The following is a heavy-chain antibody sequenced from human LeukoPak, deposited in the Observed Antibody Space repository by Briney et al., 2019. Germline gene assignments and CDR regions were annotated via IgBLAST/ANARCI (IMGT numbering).Heavy chain of an antibody. J-gene: IGHJ6*02. D-gene: IGHD3-3*01. V-gene: IGHV4-30-2*01. Sequence: KTSETLSLTCAVSGGSISSGGYSWSWIRQPPGKGLEWIGYIYHSGSTYYNPSLKSRVTISVDRSKNQFSLKLSSVTAADTAVYYCARDVLNTIRYGMDVWGQGTRSPSP. CDR1: GGSISSGGYS. CDR2: IYHSGST. CDR3: ARDVLNTIRYGMDV.